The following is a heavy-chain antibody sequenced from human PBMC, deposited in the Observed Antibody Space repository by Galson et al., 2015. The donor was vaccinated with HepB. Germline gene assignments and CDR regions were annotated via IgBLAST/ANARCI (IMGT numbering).Heavy chain of an antibody. CDR2: IWYDGSNK. V-gene: IGHV3-33*01. Sequence: SLRLSCAASGFTFSSYGMHWVRQAPGKGLEWVAVIWYDGSNKYYADSVKGRFTISRDNSKNTLYLQMNSLRAEDTAVYYCARGTIFGVVSHLNYYYGMDVWGQGTTVTVSS. J-gene: IGHJ6*02. D-gene: IGHD3-3*01. CDR3: ARGTIFGVVSHLNYYYGMDV. CDR1: GFTFSSYG.